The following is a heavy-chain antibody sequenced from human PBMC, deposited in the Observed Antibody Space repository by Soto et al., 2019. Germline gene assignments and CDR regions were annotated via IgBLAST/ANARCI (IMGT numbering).Heavy chain of an antibody. V-gene: IGHV3-9*01. CDR2: ISWNSGSI. D-gene: IGHD2-15*01. J-gene: IGHJ6*02. Sequence: EVQLVESGGGLVQPGRSLRLSCAASGFTFDDYAMHWVRQAPGKGREWVSGISWNSGSIGYADSVKGRFTISRDNANNCMSLQMNRLTAEDTALYYCVKANKRVAPRYYYYGMDVWGQGTTVTVSS. CDR1: GFTFDDYA. CDR3: VKANKRVAPRYYYYGMDV.